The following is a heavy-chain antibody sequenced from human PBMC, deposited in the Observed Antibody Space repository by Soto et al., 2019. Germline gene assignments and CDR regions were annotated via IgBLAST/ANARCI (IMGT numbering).Heavy chain of an antibody. CDR3: ARDNGGYDILTGYKVINWLDP. D-gene: IGHD3-9*01. V-gene: IGHV1-3*01. CDR2: INAGNGNT. J-gene: IGHJ5*02. Sequence: ASVKVSCKASGYTFSSYAMHWVRQAPGQRPEWMGWINAGNGNTKYSQKFQGRVTITRDTSASTAYMELSSLRSEDTAVYYCARDNGGYDILTGYKVINWLDPWGQGTLVTFSS. CDR1: GYTFSSYA.